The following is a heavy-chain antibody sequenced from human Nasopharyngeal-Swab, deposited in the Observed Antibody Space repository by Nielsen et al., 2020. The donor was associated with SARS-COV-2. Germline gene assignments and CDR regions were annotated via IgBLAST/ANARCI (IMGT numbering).Heavy chain of an antibody. CDR3: AKDNIAVAGRPDY. D-gene: IGHD6-19*01. V-gene: IGHV3-9*01. CDR2: ISWNSGSI. CDR1: GFTFDDYA. J-gene: IGHJ4*02. Sequence: LSLTCAASGFTFDDYAMHWVRQAPGKGLEWVSGISWNSGSIGYADSVKGRFTISRDNAKNSLYLQMNSLRAEDTALYYCAKDNIAVAGRPDYWGQGTLVIVSS.